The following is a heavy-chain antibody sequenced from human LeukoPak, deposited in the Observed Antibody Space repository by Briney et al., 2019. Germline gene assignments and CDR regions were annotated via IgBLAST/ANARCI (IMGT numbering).Heavy chain of an antibody. CDR2: ISYDGSNK. Sequence: GGSLRLSCAASGFTFSSYAMHWVRQAPGKGLEWVAVISYDGSNKYYADSVKGRFTISRDNSKNTLYLQMNSLRAEDTAVYYCAKDYVQGGVVVTVSGVDYYYYYGMDVWGQGTTVTVSS. D-gene: IGHD2-15*01. V-gene: IGHV3-30-3*02. CDR3: AKDYVQGGVVVTVSGVDYYYYYGMDV. CDR1: GFTFSSYA. J-gene: IGHJ6*02.